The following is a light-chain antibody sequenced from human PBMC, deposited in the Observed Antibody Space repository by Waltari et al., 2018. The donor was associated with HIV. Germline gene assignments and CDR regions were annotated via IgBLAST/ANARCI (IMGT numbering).Light chain of an antibody. J-gene: IGLJ1*01. CDR2: GGN. V-gene: IGLV3-19*01. CDR3: HSRDTNGERYV. Sequence: SSELTQDPIVSVALGQTIKITCQGDSLRSFFANWYQHRPGQAPVLGVYGGNRRPSGIPDRFSASNSGNTSSLIISKSEAGDEADYFCHSRDTNGERYVFGGGT. CDR1: SLRSFF.